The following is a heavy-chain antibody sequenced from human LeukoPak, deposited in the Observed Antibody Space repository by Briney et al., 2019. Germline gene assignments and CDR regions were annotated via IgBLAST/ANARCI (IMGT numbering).Heavy chain of an antibody. CDR2: IYYSGSP. CDR3: ARSSYYYYYMDV. J-gene: IGHJ6*03. V-gene: IGHV4-39*07. Sequence: PSETLSLTCTVSGGSISSRSYYGGGIRQPPGKGLEWIGSIYYSGSPYYNPSLKSRLTISVDTSTNQFSLKLSSVTAADTAVYYCARSSYYYYYMDVWGKGTTVTVSS. CDR1: GGSISSRSYY.